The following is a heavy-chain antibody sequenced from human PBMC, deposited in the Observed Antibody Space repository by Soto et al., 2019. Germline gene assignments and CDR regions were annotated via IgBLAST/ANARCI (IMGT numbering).Heavy chain of an antibody. V-gene: IGHV4-38-2*02. CDR3: AGGDNSPKRNHNHRSAPPLY. CDR2: INRSGSS. Sequence: SETLCVTWSVSGGSIGGGDDWGCIRQPPGKGLQWIGRINRSGSSSYNRSLKSRVTISVDTSKNQFSLKLSSVTAADTAVYYCAGGDNSPKRNHNHRSAPPLYWGQGTLVTVSS. CDR1: GGSIGGGDD. J-gene: IGHJ4*02. D-gene: IGHD1-20*01.